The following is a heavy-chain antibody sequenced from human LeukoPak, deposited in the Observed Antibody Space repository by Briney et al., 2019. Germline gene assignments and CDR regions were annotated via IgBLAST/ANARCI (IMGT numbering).Heavy chain of an antibody. D-gene: IGHD3-10*01. Sequence: SGGSLRLSCAASGFTFTSFAMSWVRQAPGKGLEWVSTISRSGVATYYANSVKGRFTISRDNSKNTLYLQMNSLRADDTALYYCAKGPKPGAISMVRGVRSSYYYMDVWGKGTTVTISS. CDR1: GFTFTSFA. J-gene: IGHJ6*03. CDR3: AKGPKPGAISMVRGVRSSYYYMDV. V-gene: IGHV3-23*01. CDR2: ISRSGVAT.